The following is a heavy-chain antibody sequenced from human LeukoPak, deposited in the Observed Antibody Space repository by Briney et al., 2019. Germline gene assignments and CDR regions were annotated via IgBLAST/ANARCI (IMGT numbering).Heavy chain of an antibody. D-gene: IGHD2-8*02. V-gene: IGHV4-39*01. CDR1: GGPMSSRSYY. CDR2: NYYNEST. Sequence: SETLSLTCTVSGGPMSSRSYYWGWIRQSPGKGLEWIGSNYYNESTYYNPSFKSRVTIHVDMSEDQFSLRLNSVTAADTAVYYCARGYSTGTPFFDYWGQGILVTVSS. CDR3: ARGYSTGTPFFDY. J-gene: IGHJ4*02.